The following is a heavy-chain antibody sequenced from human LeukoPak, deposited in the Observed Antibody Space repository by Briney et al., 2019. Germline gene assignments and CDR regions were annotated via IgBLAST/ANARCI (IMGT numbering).Heavy chain of an antibody. CDR1: GYSFTSYW. CDR2: IYPGDSDT. V-gene: IGHV5-51*01. J-gene: IGHJ3*02. Sequence: GESLKISCKGSGYSFTSYWIGWVRQMPGKGLEWMGIIYPGDSDTRYSPSFQGQVTISADKSISTAYLQWSSLKASDTATYYCARAYYDSSGYYYGDAFDIWGQGTMVTVSS. CDR3: ARAYYDSSGYYYGDAFDI. D-gene: IGHD3-22*01.